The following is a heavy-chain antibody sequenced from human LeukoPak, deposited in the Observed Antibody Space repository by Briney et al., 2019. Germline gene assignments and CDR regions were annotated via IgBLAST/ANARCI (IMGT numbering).Heavy chain of an antibody. V-gene: IGHV3-23*01. CDR2: ISVRGGST. J-gene: IGHJ4*02. D-gene: IGHD3-3*01. Sequence: GGSLRLSCAASGFTFSTYAMNWVRQAPGKGLEWVSVISVRGGSTYYADSVKGRFTISRDNSKNTLYLQMNSLRAEDTAVYYCAKDTAGLVLRSPFDYWGQGTLVTVFS. CDR1: GFTFSTYA. CDR3: AKDTAGLVLRSPFDY.